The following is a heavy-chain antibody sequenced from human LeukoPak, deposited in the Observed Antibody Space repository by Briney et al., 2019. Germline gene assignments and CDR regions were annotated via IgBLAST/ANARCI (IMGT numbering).Heavy chain of an antibody. D-gene: IGHD3-10*01. CDR2: INPNSGGT. CDR3: ARDGWFGEKDFDY. CDR1: GYTFTGYY. Sequence: ASVKVSCTASGYTFTGYYMHWVRQAPGQGLEWMGRINPNSGGTNYAQKFQGRVTMTRDTSISTAYMELSRLRSDDTAVYYCARDGWFGEKDFDYWGQGTLVTVSS. V-gene: IGHV1-2*06. J-gene: IGHJ4*02.